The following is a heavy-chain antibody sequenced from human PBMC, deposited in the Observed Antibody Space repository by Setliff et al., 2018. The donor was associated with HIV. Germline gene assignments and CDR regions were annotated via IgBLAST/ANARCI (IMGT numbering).Heavy chain of an antibody. J-gene: IGHJ3*02. V-gene: IGHV1-69*13. CDR1: GGTLSNYV. CDR2: IIPMYNIP. D-gene: IGHD6-19*01. Sequence: SVKVSCKTSGGTLSNYVITWVRQAPGQGLEWMGMIIPMYNIPAYAQKFQGRVTFTEDESTSTAYMELSSLSSEDTAVYYCARDQTGVAAAAFGGSSAWSDEGFDIWGQGTMVTVS. CDR3: ARDQTGVAAAAFGGSSAWSDEGFDI.